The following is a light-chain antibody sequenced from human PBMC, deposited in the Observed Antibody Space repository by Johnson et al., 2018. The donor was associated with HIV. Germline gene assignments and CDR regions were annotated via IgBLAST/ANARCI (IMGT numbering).Light chain of an antibody. CDR1: SSNIGNNY. J-gene: IGLJ1*01. Sequence: QSVLTQPPSVSAAPGQKVTISCSGSSSNIGNNYVSWYQQLTGTAPKLLIYENNKRPSGIPDRFSGSKSGTSATLGITGLQTGDEADYYCGTWDSSLFLVGTGTKVTVL. CDR2: ENN. V-gene: IGLV1-51*02. CDR3: GTWDSSLFL.